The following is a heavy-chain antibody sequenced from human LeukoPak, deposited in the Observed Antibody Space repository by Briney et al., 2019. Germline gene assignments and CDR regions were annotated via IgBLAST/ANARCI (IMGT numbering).Heavy chain of an antibody. J-gene: IGHJ4*02. CDR2: INHSGST. CDR1: GGPFSGYY. D-gene: IGHD1-1*01. V-gene: IGHV4-34*01. Sequence: SETLSLTCAVYGGPFSGYYWSWIRQPPGKGLEWIGEINHSGSTNYNPSLKSRVTMSVDRSKNQFSLKVSSVTAADTAVYYCARGDFDERDYWGQGTLVTVSS. CDR3: ARGDFDERDY.